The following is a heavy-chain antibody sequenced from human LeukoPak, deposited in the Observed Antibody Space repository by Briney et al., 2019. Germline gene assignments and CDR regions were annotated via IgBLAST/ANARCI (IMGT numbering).Heavy chain of an antibody. CDR3: ARSTRCSSTSCYAEYFQH. CDR2: IIPILGIA. CDR1: GGTFSSCA. J-gene: IGHJ1*01. D-gene: IGHD2-2*01. Sequence: GSSVKVSCKASGGTFSSCAISWVRQAPGQGLEWMGRIIPILGIANYAQKFQGRVTITTDESTSTAYMELSSLRSEDTAVYYCARSTRCSSTSCYAEYFQHWGQGTLVTVSS. V-gene: IGHV1-69*04.